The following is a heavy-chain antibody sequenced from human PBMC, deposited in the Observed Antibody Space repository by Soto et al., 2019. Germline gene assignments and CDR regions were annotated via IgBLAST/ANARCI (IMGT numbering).Heavy chain of an antibody. CDR1: GYSFTSNW. D-gene: IGHD1-7*01. Sequence: GESLKISCKTSGYSFTSNWIGWVRQMPGKGLEWMGIIYPGDSDTRYSPSFQGQVSISADKSISTAYLQWSSLKASDTAMYYCARLARTVLGTITRSPSGYFDDWGQGTLVTVSS. V-gene: IGHV5-51*01. CDR2: IYPGDSDT. J-gene: IGHJ4*02. CDR3: ARLARTVLGTITRSPSGYFDD.